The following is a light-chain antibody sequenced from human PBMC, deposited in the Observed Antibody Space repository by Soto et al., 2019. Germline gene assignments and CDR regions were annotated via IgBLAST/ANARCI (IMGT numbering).Light chain of an antibody. CDR1: QVISNY. CDR2: SAS. J-gene: IGKJ1*01. Sequence: DLQLTQSPSSLSASVGDRVTITCRVSQVISNYLNCYRQKPGRVPKFLIYSASNLQSGVPSRFSGSESETDFTLTINSLQPADIATYYGQRTYNAPPWTFGQGTKVEIK. V-gene: IGKV1-27*01. CDR3: QRTYNAPPWT.